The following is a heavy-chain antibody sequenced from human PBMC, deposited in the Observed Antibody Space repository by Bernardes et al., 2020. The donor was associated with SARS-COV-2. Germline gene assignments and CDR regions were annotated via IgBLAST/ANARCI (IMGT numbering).Heavy chain of an antibody. CDR2: ISGSGNTT. Sequence: GGSLRLSCAASGFTFTKCDMSWVRQAPGKGLEWISGISGSGNTTYYADSVKGRFTISRDNSRNTLYLQMDSLRAEDTAVYYCARDPNMSGYYLHFFGWDAWGQGTTVTVAS. J-gene: IGHJ6*02. D-gene: IGHD3-22*01. CDR1: GFTFTKCD. CDR3: ARDPNMSGYYLHFFGWDA. V-gene: IGHV3-23*01.